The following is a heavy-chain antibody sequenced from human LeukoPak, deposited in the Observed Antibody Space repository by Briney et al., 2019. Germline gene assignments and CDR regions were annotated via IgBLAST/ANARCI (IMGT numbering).Heavy chain of an antibody. V-gene: IGHV3-30*02. CDR1: GFFFSSYG. J-gene: IGHJ4*02. CDR2: IRYDGSNK. Sequence: GGSLRLSCAASGFFFSSYGMHWVRLAPGKGLEWVALIRYDGSNKYYADSVKGRFTISRDNSKNTLSLQMNSLRAEDTAVYYCARAHYNWNEPPFDSWGQGTLVTVSS. CDR3: ARAHYNWNEPPFDS. D-gene: IGHD1-20*01.